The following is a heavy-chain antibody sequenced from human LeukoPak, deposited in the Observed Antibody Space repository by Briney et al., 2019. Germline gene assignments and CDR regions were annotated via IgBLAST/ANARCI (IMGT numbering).Heavy chain of an antibody. Sequence: GGSLRLSCVVSGFTFSSYAMSWVRQAPGKGLEWVSGISGSGGSTYYADSVKGRFTISRDNSKNTLYLQMNSLRAEDTAVYYCAKDLDSSGWYDYWGQGTLVTVSS. CDR2: ISGSGGST. CDR1: GFTFSSYA. CDR3: AKDLDSSGWYDY. V-gene: IGHV3-23*01. D-gene: IGHD6-19*01. J-gene: IGHJ4*02.